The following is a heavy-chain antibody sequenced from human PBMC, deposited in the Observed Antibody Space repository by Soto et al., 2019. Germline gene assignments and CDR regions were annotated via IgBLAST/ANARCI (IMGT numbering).Heavy chain of an antibody. CDR3: ARRRVGDFDY. Sequence: PSETLSLTCTVSGGSISSYYWSWIRQPPGKGLEWIGYIYYSGSTNYNPSLKSRVTISVDTSKNQFSLKLSSVTAADTAVYYCARRRVGDFDYWGQGTLVTVS. CDR1: GGSISSYY. D-gene: IGHD1-26*01. J-gene: IGHJ4*02. V-gene: IGHV4-59*01. CDR2: IYYSGST.